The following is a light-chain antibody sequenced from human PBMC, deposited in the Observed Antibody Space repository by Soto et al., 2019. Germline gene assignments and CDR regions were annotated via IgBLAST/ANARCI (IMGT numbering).Light chain of an antibody. J-gene: IGLJ1*01. CDR1: SSNFGSNY. CDR3: AAWDDSLSGSYV. CDR2: RNN. V-gene: IGLV1-47*01. Sequence: QSVLTQPPSASGTPGQRVTISCSGSSSNFGSNYVYWYQQLPGTAPKLLIYRNNQRPSGVPDRFSGSKSGTSASLAISGLRSEDEADYYCAAWDDSLSGSYVFGTGTKVPS.